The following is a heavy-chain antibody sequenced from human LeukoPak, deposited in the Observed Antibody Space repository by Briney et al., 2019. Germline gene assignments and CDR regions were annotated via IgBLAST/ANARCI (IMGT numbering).Heavy chain of an antibody. J-gene: IGHJ6*03. CDR1: GGSISSYY. CDR3: ARGEYYYGSGSYKDYYYYYYMDV. Sequence: SETLSLTCTVSGGSISSYYWSWIRQPPGKGLEWIGYIYYSGSTNYNPSLKSRVTISVDTSKNQFSLKLSSVTAADTAVYYCARGEYYYGSGSYKDYYYYYYMDVWGKGTTVTISS. V-gene: IGHV4-59*01. CDR2: IYYSGST. D-gene: IGHD3-10*01.